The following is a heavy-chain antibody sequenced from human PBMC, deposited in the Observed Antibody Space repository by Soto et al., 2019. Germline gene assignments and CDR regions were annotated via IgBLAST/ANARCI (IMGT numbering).Heavy chain of an antibody. CDR2: ISNDGSST. J-gene: IGHJ3*02. Sequence: EVQLVESGGGLVQPGGSLRLSCAASGFTSSSYWIHWVRQAPGKGLVWVSRISNDGSSTNYSDSVKGRFTISRDNAKNTLYLQMNSLRAEDTAVYYCARDTYYYDSSDHFSADAFDIWGQATMGTVSS. CDR3: ARDTYYYDSSDHFSADAFDI. CDR1: GFTSSSYW. V-gene: IGHV3-74*01. D-gene: IGHD3-22*01.